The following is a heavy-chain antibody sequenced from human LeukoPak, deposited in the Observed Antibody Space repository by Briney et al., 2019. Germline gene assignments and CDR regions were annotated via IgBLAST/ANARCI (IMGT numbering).Heavy chain of an antibody. J-gene: IGHJ5*02. CDR2: ISAYNGNT. CDR1: GYTFTSYG. CDR3: ARVGRASARKTRAWFDP. Sequence: ASVKVSCKASGYTFTSYGISWVRQAPGQGLEWMGWISAYNGNTNYAQKLQGRVTMTTDTSTSTAYMELSSLRSEDTAVYYCARVGRASARKTRAWFDPWGQGTLVTVSS. V-gene: IGHV1-18*01. D-gene: IGHD1/OR15-1a*01.